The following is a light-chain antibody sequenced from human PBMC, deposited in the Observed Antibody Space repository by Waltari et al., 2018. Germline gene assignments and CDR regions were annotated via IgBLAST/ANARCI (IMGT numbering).Light chain of an antibody. J-gene: IGLJ3*02. CDR1: SSDIADYI. V-gene: IGLV2-8*01. CDR2: EVT. CDR3: CSYAGTNNLGV. Sequence: QSALTQPASVSGSPGQSITISCTGTSSDIADYIVSWYQQHPGKAPKIMVSEVTKRPSGVTDRLSGAKSGDTAALTVSGIQAEDEADYYCCSYAGTNNLGVFGGGTKLTVL.